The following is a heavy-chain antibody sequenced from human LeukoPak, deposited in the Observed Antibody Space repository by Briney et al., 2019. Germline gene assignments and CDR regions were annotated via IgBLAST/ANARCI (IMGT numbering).Heavy chain of an antibody. Sequence: SQTLSLTCAISGDNVSINIAAWNWIRQSPSRGLEWLGRTFFRSKWYTDYATSVRSRITINPDTSENQFSLHLNSVTPEDTAVYYCARDFLGQYLPLDYWGQGTLVTVSS. CDR1: GDNVSINIAA. CDR2: TFFRSKWYT. D-gene: IGHD2-2*02. V-gene: IGHV6-1*01. CDR3: ARDFLGQYLPLDY. J-gene: IGHJ4*02.